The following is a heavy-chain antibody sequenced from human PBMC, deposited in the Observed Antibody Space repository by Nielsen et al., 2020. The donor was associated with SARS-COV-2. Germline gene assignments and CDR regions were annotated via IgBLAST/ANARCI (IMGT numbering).Heavy chain of an antibody. V-gene: IGHV3-49*02. CDR3: TRDHSLTIFGVVTLPPYMDV. Sequence: WIRQPPGKGLEWVGFIRSKAYGGTTEYAASVKGRFTISRDDSKSIAYLQMNSLKTEDTAVYYCTRDHSLTIFGVVTLPPYMDVWGQGTTVTVSS. CDR2: IRSKAYGGTT. D-gene: IGHD3-3*01. J-gene: IGHJ6*02.